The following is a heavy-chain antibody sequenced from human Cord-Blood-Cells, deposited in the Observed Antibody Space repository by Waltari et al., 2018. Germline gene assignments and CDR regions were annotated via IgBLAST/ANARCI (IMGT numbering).Heavy chain of an antibody. V-gene: IGHV4-34*01. Sequence: QVQLQQWGAGLLKPSEPLSLTCAVYGGSFSGYYWSWSRQPPGKGLEWIGEINHSGSTNYNPSLKIRVTISVDTSKNQFSLKLSSVTAADTAVYYCARVVVTAIPDYWGQGTLVTVAS. CDR1: GGSFSGYY. CDR3: ARVVVTAIPDY. J-gene: IGHJ4*02. CDR2: INHSGST. D-gene: IGHD2-21*02.